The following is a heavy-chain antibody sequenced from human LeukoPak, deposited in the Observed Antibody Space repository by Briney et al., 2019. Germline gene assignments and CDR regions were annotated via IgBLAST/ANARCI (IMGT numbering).Heavy chain of an antibody. CDR3: ALVSSSYLSFDY. Sequence: LRLSCAASGFTFSSYAMSWIRQHPGKGLEWIGYIYYSGSTYYNPSLKSRVTISVDTSKNQFSLKLSSVTAADTAVYYCALVSSSYLSFDYWGQGTLVTVSS. D-gene: IGHD6-6*01. J-gene: IGHJ4*02. V-gene: IGHV4-31*02. CDR2: IYYSGST. CDR1: GFTFSSYA.